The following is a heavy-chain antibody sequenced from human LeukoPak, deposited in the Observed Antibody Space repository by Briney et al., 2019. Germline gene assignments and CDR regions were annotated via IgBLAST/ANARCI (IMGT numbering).Heavy chain of an antibody. Sequence: GGSLRLSCAASGFTFTTYGMHWVRQGPGKGLEWVAVISYDGGNTYYADSVKGRITISRDNSKNTLYLQMNSLRAEDTAVYYCAKRLGQGGVGYYGMDVWGQGTTVTVSS. CDR3: AKRLGQGGVGYYGMDV. V-gene: IGHV3-30*18. D-gene: IGHD1-26*01. CDR2: ISYDGGNT. CDR1: GFTFTTYG. J-gene: IGHJ6*02.